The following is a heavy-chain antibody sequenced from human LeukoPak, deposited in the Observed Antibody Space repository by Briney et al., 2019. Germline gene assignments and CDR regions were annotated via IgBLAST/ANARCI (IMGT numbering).Heavy chain of an antibody. J-gene: IGHJ6*03. Sequence: TSETLSLTCNVSGGSIRGYYWSWIRQPPGKGLEWIGYIYSSGSTNYNPSLKSRVTMSVDTSKNQFSLKVSSVIAADTAVYYCARVFDSGSQAYFYYMDVWGKGTTVTISS. CDR3: ARVFDSGSQAYFYYMDV. D-gene: IGHD3-10*01. CDR1: GGSIRGYY. CDR2: IYSSGST. V-gene: IGHV4-59*01.